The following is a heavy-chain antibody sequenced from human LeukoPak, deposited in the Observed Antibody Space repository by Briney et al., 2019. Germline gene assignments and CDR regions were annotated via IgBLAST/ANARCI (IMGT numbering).Heavy chain of an antibody. CDR1: GLTVSRNY. Sequence: GGSLRLSCAASGLTVSRNYMSWVRQAPGKGLESVSVIYSGGSTYYADSVRGRFTISRDNSKNTLYLQMNSLRAEDTAVYYCARGGVRGVMYYYMDVWGKGTTVTISS. CDR2: IYSGGST. CDR3: ARGGVRGVMYYYMDV. J-gene: IGHJ6*03. D-gene: IGHD3-10*01. V-gene: IGHV3-53*01.